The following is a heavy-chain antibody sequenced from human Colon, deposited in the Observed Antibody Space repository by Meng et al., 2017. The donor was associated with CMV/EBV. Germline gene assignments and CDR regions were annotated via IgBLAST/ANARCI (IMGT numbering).Heavy chain of an antibody. J-gene: IGHJ4*02. D-gene: IGHD3-3*01. CDR2: LNHSGST. CDR3: ARGRNGWLLPLDS. CDR1: GGSFNAYY. Sequence: QVQLLQWGEGRLKPSETLSLTCAISGGSFNAYYLPWIRQSPGKGLEWIGELNHSGSTNYNPSLKSRVTISIDTSKRHFSLRLTSVTAADTAVYYCARGRNGWLLPLDSWGQGTLVTVSS. V-gene: IGHV4-34*01.